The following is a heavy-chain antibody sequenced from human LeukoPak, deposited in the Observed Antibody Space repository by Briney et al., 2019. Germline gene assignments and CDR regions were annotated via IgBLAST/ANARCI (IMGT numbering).Heavy chain of an antibody. Sequence: ASVKVSCKASGYTFTSYGISWVRQAPGQGLEWMGWISAYNGNTNYAQKLQGRVTMTTDTSTSTAYMELRSLRSDDTAVYYCASTLDVVLIEGYFHHWGQGTLVTVSS. CDR3: ASTLDVVLIEGYFHH. CDR1: GYTFTSYG. V-gene: IGHV1-18*01. J-gene: IGHJ1*01. D-gene: IGHD2-21*01. CDR2: ISAYNGNT.